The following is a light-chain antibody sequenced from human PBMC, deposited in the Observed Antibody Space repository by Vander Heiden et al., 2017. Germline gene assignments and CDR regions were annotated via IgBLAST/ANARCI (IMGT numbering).Light chain of an antibody. Sequence: SALTQPPSASGSPGQSVTIPCTGTSSDVVGHNHASWYQQHPGKAPNRRIYEVIKRPSGVPDRFSGSKSGSTASLTVAGLQAEDEADYHCSSITGGNNLVFGGGTKLTVL. CDR1: SSDVVGHNH. CDR2: EVI. J-gene: IGLJ2*01. CDR3: SSITGGNNLV. V-gene: IGLV2-8*01.